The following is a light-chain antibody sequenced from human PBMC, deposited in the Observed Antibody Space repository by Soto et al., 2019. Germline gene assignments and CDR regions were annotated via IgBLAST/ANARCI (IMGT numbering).Light chain of an antibody. Sequence: QSVLTQSPSASASLGASVKLTCTLSSGHSSYAIAWHQQQPEKGPRYLMKLNSDGSHSKGDGIPDRFSGSSSGAERYLTISSLQSEDEADYYCQNWGPGIQVFGGGTKLTVL. V-gene: IGLV4-69*01. CDR3: QNWGPGIQV. CDR1: SGHSSYA. J-gene: IGLJ2*01. CDR2: LNSDGSH.